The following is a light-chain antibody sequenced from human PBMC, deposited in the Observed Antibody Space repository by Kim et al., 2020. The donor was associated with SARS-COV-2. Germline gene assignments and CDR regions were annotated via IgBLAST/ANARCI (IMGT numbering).Light chain of an antibody. CDR2: EDN. Sequence: NFMLTQPHSVSESPGKTVTISCTRSSGSIASNYVQWYQQRPGSSPTTVIYEDNQRPSGVPGRFSGSIDSSSSSASLTISGLKTEDEADYYCQSYDSSNHEVFGGGTQLTVL. CDR3: QSYDSSNHEV. CDR1: SGSIASNY. J-gene: IGLJ3*02. V-gene: IGLV6-57*01.